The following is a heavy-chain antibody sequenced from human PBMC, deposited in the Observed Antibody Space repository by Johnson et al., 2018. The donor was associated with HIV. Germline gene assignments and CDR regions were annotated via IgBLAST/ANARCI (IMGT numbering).Heavy chain of an antibody. D-gene: IGHD3-10*01. V-gene: IGHV3-30*19. CDR1: GFIFGTYF. Sequence: QEKLVESGGGVVQPGRSLGLPCAASGFIFGTYFMHWVRQAPGKGLEWVAVISYDGRDAYYADSVTGRFTSSRDNSKNTLYLQMNSLRPEDSAVYYCATLWFGEVSVYDAFDVWGQGTMVTVSS. J-gene: IGHJ3*01. CDR2: ISYDGRDA. CDR3: ATLWFGEVSVYDAFDV.